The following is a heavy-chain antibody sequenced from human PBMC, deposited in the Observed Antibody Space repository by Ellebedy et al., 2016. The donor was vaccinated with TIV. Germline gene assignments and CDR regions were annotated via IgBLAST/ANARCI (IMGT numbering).Heavy chain of an antibody. J-gene: IGHJ4*02. V-gene: IGHV4-39*01. D-gene: IGHD5-24*01. Sequence: SETLSLTXTVSGGSISSSSYYWGWIRQPPGKGLEWIGSIYYSGSTYYNPSLKSRVTISVDTSKNQFSLKLSSVTAADTAVYYCARLDGYNFDFDYWGQGTLVTVSS. CDR1: GGSISSSSYY. CDR3: ARLDGYNFDFDY. CDR2: IYYSGST.